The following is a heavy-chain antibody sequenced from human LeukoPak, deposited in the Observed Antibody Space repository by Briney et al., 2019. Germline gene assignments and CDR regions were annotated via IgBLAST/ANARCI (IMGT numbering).Heavy chain of an antibody. Sequence: GASVKVSCKASGYTFTGYYMHWVRQAPGQGLEWMGWINPNSGGTNYAQKFQGRVTMTRDTSISTAYMELSRLRSDDTAVYYCARASGAVAGTSVYWGQGTLVTVSS. CDR2: INPNSGGT. J-gene: IGHJ4*02. V-gene: IGHV1-2*02. D-gene: IGHD6-19*01. CDR1: GYTFTGYY. CDR3: ARASGAVAGTSVY.